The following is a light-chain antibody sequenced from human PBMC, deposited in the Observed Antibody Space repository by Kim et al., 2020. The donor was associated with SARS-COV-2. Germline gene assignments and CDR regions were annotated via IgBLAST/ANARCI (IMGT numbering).Light chain of an antibody. V-gene: IGLV3-21*04. CDR1: NIGSKS. J-gene: IGLJ2*01. Sequence: VSVAPGKTARITCGGNNIGSKSVRWYQKKPGQAPVLVIYYDSDRPSGIPERFSGSNSGNTATLTISRVEAGDEADYYWQVCDSGVVFGGGTQLTVL. CDR2: YDS. CDR3: QVCDSGVV.